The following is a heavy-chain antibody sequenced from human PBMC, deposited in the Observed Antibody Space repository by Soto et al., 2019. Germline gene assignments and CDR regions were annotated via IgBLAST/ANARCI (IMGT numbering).Heavy chain of an antibody. CDR2: IYPGDSDT. D-gene: IGHD3-22*01. V-gene: IGHV5-51*01. Sequence: GESLKISCKGSGYSFTSYRIGWVRQMPGKGLEWMGIIYPGDSDTRYSPSFQGQVTISADKSISTAYLQWSSLKASDTAMYYCARGADYYDSSGYYSGDYYYGMDVWGQGTTVTVSS. CDR1: GYSFTSYR. J-gene: IGHJ6*02. CDR3: ARGADYYDSSGYYSGDYYYGMDV.